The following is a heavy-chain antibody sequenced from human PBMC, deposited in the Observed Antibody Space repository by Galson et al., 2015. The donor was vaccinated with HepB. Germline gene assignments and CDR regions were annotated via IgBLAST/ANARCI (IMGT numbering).Heavy chain of an antibody. D-gene: IGHD3-10*01. V-gene: IGHV3-48*04. CDR2: ISTGTSAM. J-gene: IGHJ5*02. Sequence: SLRLSCAASGLTFSSHSMNWVRQAPGKGLEWVSHISTGTSAMYYADSVKGRFTISRDNSKNSLYLQMNSLRAEDTAVYYCARAAGWFDPWGQGTLVTVSS. CDR3: ARAAGWFDP. CDR1: GLTFSSHS.